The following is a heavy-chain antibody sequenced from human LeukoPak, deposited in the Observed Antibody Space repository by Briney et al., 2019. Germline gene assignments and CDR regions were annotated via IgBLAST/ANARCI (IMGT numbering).Heavy chain of an antibody. J-gene: IGHJ4*02. V-gene: IGHV3-13*01. D-gene: IGHD1-26*01. CDR2: IGTAGDT. Sequence: GGSLRLSCAASGFTLSNFAMHWVRHATGKGLEWVSAIGTAGDTFYPGSVKGRFTISRENAKNSLYLQMNNLRAEDTAVYYCARQMTPHGNFGYWGQGTLVTVSS. CDR3: ARQMTPHGNFGY. CDR1: GFTLSNFA.